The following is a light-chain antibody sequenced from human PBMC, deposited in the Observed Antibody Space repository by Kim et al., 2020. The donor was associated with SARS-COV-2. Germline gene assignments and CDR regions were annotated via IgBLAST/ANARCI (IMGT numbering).Light chain of an antibody. J-gene: IGLJ2*01. CDR3: QVWDSSSDHRVV. CDR1: SIRSNS. Sequence: GKTARITYGRNSIRSNSVHLYQQQPGQAPVLVISDGRDTTSGIPVRFSGSNSGNTATLTSHRAEPEDEADYYCQVWDSSSDHRVVFGGGNQLNVL. CDR2: DGR. V-gene: IGLV3-21*03.